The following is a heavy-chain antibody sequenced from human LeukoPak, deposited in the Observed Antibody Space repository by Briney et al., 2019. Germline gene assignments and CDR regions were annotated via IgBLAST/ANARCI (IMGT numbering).Heavy chain of an antibody. J-gene: IGHJ6*04. Sequence: PPGGSLRLSCAAPGSTFSSYSMNWVRQAPGKGLEWVANIKQDGSEKYYVDSVKGRFTISRDNAKNSLYLQMNSLRAEDTAVYYCARDRAVRGQYGMDVRGKGTTVTVSS. D-gene: IGHD3-10*01. CDR3: ARDRAVRGQYGMDV. V-gene: IGHV3-7*03. CDR1: GSTFSSYS. CDR2: IKQDGSEK.